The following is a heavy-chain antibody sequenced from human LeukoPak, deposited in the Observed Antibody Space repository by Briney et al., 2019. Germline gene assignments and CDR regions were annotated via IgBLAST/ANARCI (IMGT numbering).Heavy chain of an antibody. CDR3: AKDRSLTLPTFERSGYYYY. J-gene: IGHJ4*02. CDR2: ISGSGGST. CDR1: GFTFSSYA. V-gene: IGHV3-23*01. D-gene: IGHD3-22*01. Sequence: GGSLRLSCAASGFTFSSYAMSWVRQAPGKGLEWVSAISGSGGSTYYADSVKGRFTISGDNSNNTLYLQMNSLRAEDTALYYCAKDRSLTLPTFERSGYYYYWGQGTLVTVSS.